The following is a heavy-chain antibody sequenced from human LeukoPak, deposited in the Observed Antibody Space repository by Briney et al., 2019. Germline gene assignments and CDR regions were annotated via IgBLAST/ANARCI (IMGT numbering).Heavy chain of an antibody. CDR1: GFTFSSYA. Sequence: GGSLRLSCAASGFTFSSYAMHWVRQAPGKGLERVAVISYDRSNKYYADSVKGRFTLSRDNSKNTLYLQMNSLRAEDTAVYYCVRVAGIWYYFDYWGQGTLVTVPS. CDR2: ISYDRSNK. J-gene: IGHJ4*02. D-gene: IGHD6-19*01. CDR3: VRVAGIWYYFDY. V-gene: IGHV3-30*04.